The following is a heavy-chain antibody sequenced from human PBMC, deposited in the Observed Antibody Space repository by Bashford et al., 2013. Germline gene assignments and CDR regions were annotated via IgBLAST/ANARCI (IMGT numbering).Heavy chain of an antibody. CDR2: XNPNSGGT. J-gene: IGHJ4*02. Sequence: WVRQAPGQGLEWMGWXNPNSGGTNYAQKFKGRVTMTRDTSISTAYMEMSSLTSDDTAMYYCARAGFGGNVWYYFDYWGRGTLVTVSS. D-gene: IGHD4-23*01. V-gene: IGHV1-2*02. CDR3: ARAGFGGNVWYYFDY.